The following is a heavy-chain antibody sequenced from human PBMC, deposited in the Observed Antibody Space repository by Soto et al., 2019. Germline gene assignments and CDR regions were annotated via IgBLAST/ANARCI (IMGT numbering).Heavy chain of an antibody. CDR2: IIPIFGTA. D-gene: IGHD2-2*01. CDR3: ARDRLGYCSSTSCPGIPCGMDV. J-gene: IGHJ6*02. Sequence: SVKVSCKASGGTFSSYAISWVRQAPGQGLEWMGGIIPIFGTANYAQKFQGRVTITADESTSTAYMELSSLRSEDTAVYYCARDRLGYCSSTSCPGIPCGMDVWGQGTTLTVSS. V-gene: IGHV1-69*13. CDR1: GGTFSSYA.